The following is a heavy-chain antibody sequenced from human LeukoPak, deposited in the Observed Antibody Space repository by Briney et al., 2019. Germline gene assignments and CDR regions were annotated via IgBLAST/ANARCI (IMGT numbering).Heavy chain of an antibody. CDR2: IVGSGAST. CDR1: GFTFSSYA. D-gene: IGHD4-17*01. Sequence: GGSLRLSCAASGFTFSSYAMSWVRQAPGKGLESVSAIVGSGASTYYADSVKGRFTISRDNSKNTLHLQMNSLRAEDTAIYHCAKVRVVGDYNWFFALWGRGTLVTVSS. CDR3: AKVRVVGDYNWFFAL. J-gene: IGHJ2*01. V-gene: IGHV3-23*01.